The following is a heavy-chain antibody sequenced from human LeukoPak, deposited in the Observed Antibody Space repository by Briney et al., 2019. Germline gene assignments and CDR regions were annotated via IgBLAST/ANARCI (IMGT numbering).Heavy chain of an antibody. Sequence: ASVTVSCTASGYTFTSYDINWVRQAAGEGREWMGWMNPNSGNTVYAQKFQGRVTMTRNTSISTAYMELSSLRSEDTAVYYCAKILENCGGDCRHNYYNMDVWGQGTTVTVSS. CDR2: MNPNSGNT. D-gene: IGHD2-21*02. CDR1: GYTFTSYD. J-gene: IGHJ6*02. CDR3: AKILENCGGDCRHNYYNMDV. V-gene: IGHV1-8*01.